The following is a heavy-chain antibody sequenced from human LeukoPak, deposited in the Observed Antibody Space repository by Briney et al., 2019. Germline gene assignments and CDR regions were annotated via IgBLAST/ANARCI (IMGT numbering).Heavy chain of an antibody. CDR2: LSVSGGST. CDR1: GFNFSSYD. J-gene: IGHJ6*02. CDR3: ARDLSRGCSGGSCAGGYYYGMDV. Sequence: PGGSLSLSCAASGFNFSSYDMHWARQATGKGLECVSALSVSGGSTYYADSVKGRFTISRDNSKNTLHLQMNSLRAEDTAVYYCARDLSRGCSGGSCAGGYYYGMDVWGQGTTVTVSS. D-gene: IGHD2-15*01. V-gene: IGHV3-23*01.